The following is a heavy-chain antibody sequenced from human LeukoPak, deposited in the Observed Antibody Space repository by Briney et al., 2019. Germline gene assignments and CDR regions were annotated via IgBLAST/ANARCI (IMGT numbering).Heavy chain of an antibody. CDR3: VPRPPDRHTYGHLDY. J-gene: IGHJ4*02. V-gene: IGHV3-15*01. Sequence: GGSLRLSCTVSGLTFDKAWMHWVRQAPGKGLEWIGRIRSETDGWTTDYAAPVKGRFTISRDSSQNTVLLQMDSLKTEDTAVYYCVPRPPDRHTYGHLDYWGEGTLVTVSS. D-gene: IGHD5-18*01. CDR2: IRSETDGWTT. CDR1: GLTFDKAW.